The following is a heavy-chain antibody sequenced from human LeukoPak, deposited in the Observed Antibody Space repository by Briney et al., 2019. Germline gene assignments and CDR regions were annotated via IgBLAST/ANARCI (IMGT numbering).Heavy chain of an antibody. J-gene: IGHJ4*02. CDR1: GGSISSYY. D-gene: IGHD6-13*01. Sequence: SETLSLTCTVSGGSISSYYWSWIRQPPGKGLEWIGYIYYSGSTYYNPSLKSRVTISVDRSKNQFSLKLSSVTAADTAVYYCAREGGGQQLALFYWGQGTLVTVSS. V-gene: IGHV4-59*12. CDR2: IYYSGST. CDR3: AREGGGQQLALFY.